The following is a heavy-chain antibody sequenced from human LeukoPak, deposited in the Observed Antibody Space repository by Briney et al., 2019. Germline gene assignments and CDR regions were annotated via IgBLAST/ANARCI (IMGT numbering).Heavy chain of an antibody. V-gene: IGHV3-30*04. CDR2: IADDGKDK. Sequence: QPGRSLRLSCAASGFTFSTYPMHWVRQAPGKGLEWVAVIADDGKDKHYVESVKGRFTISRDNSKNTLYLQMNSLRVEDTAVYYCARGRHIAAAGYYFDYWGQGTLVTVSS. CDR3: ARGRHIAAAGYYFDY. D-gene: IGHD6-25*01. CDR1: GFTFSTYP. J-gene: IGHJ4*02.